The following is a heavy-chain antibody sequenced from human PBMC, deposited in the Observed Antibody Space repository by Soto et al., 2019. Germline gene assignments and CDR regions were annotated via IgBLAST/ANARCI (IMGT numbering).Heavy chain of an antibody. V-gene: IGHV1-18*04. D-gene: IGHD3-10*01. J-gene: IGHJ6*02. CDR1: GYTFTSYG. CDR3: AGDRITMVRGVPYYYGMDV. CDR2: ISAYNGNT. Sequence: QVQLVQSGAEVKKPGASVKVSCKASGYTFTSYGISCVRQAPGQGLEWMGGISAYNGNTNYAQKLQGRVTMTTDTSTSTAYMGLRSLRSDDTAVYYCAGDRITMVRGVPYYYGMDVWGRGTTVTVSS.